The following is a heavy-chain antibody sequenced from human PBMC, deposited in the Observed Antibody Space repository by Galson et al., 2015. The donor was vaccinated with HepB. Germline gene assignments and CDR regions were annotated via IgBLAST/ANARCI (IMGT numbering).Heavy chain of an antibody. CDR1: GGTFSSYT. CDR3: ASLIVTAAGPGDYGMDV. V-gene: IGHV1-69*02. J-gene: IGHJ6*02. Sequence: SCKASGGTFSSYTISWVRQAPGQGLEWMGRIIPILGIANYAQKFQGRVTITADKSTSTAYMELSSLRSEDTAVYYCASLIVTAAGPGDYGMDVWGQGTTVTVSS. D-gene: IGHD6-13*01. CDR2: IIPILGIA.